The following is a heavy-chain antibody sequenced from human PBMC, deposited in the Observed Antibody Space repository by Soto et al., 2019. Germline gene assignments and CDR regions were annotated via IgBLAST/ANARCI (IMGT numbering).Heavy chain of an antibody. CDR3: ARDRSGWYDF. D-gene: IGHD6-19*01. V-gene: IGHV1-18*01. Sequence: ASVKLSCKTSGYAFASSRRSWVRRAPGQGLEWMGWISPHNGNAKYAQKFQDRVTMTADTAASTVYMELRSLRSDDSAVFYCARDRSGWYDFWGQGTLVTVS. CDR2: ISPHNGNA. J-gene: IGHJ4*02. CDR1: GYAFASSR.